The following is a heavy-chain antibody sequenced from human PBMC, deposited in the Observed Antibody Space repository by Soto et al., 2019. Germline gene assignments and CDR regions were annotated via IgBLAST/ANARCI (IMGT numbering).Heavy chain of an antibody. CDR1: GGSXXXXXXX. D-gene: IGHD3-10*01. CDR3: ARGGGFLGY. V-gene: IGHV4-30-2*01. CDR2: ISHTGST. Sequence: QLQLQESGSGLVKPSQTLSLTCAVSGGSXXXXXXXXXXIRXPPGKGLEWIGYISHTGSTYYNPSLXXRXXXXXXXXXXXXXXXXXXXXAXDTAVYYCARGGGFLGYWGQGTLVTVSS. J-gene: IGHJ4*02.